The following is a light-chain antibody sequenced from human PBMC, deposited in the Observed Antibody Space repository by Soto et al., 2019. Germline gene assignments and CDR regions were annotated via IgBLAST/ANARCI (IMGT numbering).Light chain of an antibody. J-gene: IGLJ1*01. Sequence: QSALTQPASESGSPGQSITISCTGTSSDVGSYNLVSWYQQHPGKAPKLMIYEDSKRPSGVSNRFSGSKSGNTASLTISGLQAEDEANYYCCSYAGSSTVYVFGTGTKLTVL. CDR2: EDS. CDR3: CSYAGSSTVYV. V-gene: IGLV2-23*01. CDR1: SSDVGSYNL.